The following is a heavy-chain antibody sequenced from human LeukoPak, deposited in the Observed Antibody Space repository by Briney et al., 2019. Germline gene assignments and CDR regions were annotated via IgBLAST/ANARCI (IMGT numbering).Heavy chain of an antibody. Sequence: GGSLRLSCAASGFTFSDYYMSWIRQAPGKGLEWVSAISGSGGSTYYADSVKGRFTISRDNSKNTLYLQMNSLRAEDTAVYYCAKGLAANWYNWFDPWGQGTLVTVSS. CDR1: GFTFSDYY. J-gene: IGHJ5*02. CDR3: AKGLAANWYNWFDP. V-gene: IGHV3-23*01. D-gene: IGHD6-13*01. CDR2: ISGSGGST.